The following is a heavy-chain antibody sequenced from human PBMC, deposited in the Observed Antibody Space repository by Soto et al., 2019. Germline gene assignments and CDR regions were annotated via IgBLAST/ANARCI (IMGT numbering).Heavy chain of an antibody. J-gene: IGHJ4*02. CDR3: ARVPSYYYGSGIDY. D-gene: IGHD3-10*01. CDR1: GYTFTSYD. V-gene: IGHV1-8*01. CDR2: MNPNSGNT. Sequence: QVQLVQSGAEVKKPGASVKVSCKASGYTFTSYDINWVQQATGQGLEWMGWMNPNSGNTGYAQKFQGRVTMTRNTSISTAYMELSSLRSEDTAVYYCARVPSYYYGSGIDYWGQGTLVTVSS.